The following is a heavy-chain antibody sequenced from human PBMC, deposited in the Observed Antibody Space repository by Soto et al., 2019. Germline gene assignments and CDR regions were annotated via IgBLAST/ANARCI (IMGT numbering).Heavy chain of an antibody. CDR2: IKQDGSEK. CDR3: ASPPMGPIDY. Sequence: GGSLRLSCAASGFTFSSYWMSWVRQAPGKGLEWVANIKQDGSEKYYVDSVKGRFTISRDNAKNSLYLQMNSLRAEDTAVDYCASPPMGPIDYWGQGTLVTVPS. CDR1: GFTFSSYW. V-gene: IGHV3-7*01. J-gene: IGHJ4*02.